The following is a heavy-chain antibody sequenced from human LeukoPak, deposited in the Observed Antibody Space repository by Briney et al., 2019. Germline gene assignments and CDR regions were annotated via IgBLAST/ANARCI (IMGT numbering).Heavy chain of an antibody. CDR1: GLPFRTYA. CDR3: AKDGRSGFYPGVVH. J-gene: IGHJ4*02. Sequence: GGSLRLSCVAAGLPFRTYAMTWVRHAPGKGLEWVSAIGGDGANTYYADSVKGRFTISRDNSNNTLYLHMNSLRADDTAIYYCAKDGRSGFYPGVVHWGRGTLVTVSS. V-gene: IGHV3-23*01. D-gene: IGHD3-3*01. CDR2: IGGDGANT.